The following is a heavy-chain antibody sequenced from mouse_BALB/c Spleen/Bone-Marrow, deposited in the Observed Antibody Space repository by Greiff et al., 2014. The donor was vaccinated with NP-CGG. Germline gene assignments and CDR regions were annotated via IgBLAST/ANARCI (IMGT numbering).Heavy chain of an antibody. CDR3: ARRTMITAMDY. Sequence: VQLQQSGPELVKPGASMKISCKASGYSFTGYTMNWVKQSHGKSLEWIGLINPYNGGTIYNQKFKGKATLTVDKSSSTAYMELLSLTSEDSAVYYCARRTMITAMDYWGQGASVTVSS. J-gene: IGHJ4*01. CDR2: INPYNGGT. CDR1: GYSFTGYT. V-gene: IGHV1-37*01. D-gene: IGHD2-4*01.